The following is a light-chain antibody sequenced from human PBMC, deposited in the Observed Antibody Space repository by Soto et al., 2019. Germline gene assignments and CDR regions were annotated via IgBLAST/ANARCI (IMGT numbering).Light chain of an antibody. Sequence: EIVMTQSPATLSVSPGERATLSCRASQSVNSNLAWYQQKPGQAPRLLIYGASTRAAGIPARFSGSGSGTEFSLTISSLQSEDFAVYYCQQYNNRPPDTFXQXXXXEI. CDR1: QSVNSN. V-gene: IGKV3-15*01. CDR3: QQYNNRPPDT. J-gene: IGKJ2*01. CDR2: GAS.